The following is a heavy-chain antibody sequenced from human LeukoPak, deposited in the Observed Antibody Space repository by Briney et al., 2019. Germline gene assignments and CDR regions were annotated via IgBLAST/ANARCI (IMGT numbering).Heavy chain of an antibody. V-gene: IGHV4-30-2*01. J-gene: IGHJ4*02. Sequence: SETLSLTCTVSGGSISSGGYYWSWIRQPPGKGLEWIGCIYHSGSTYYNPSLKSRVTISVDRSKNQFSLKLSSVTAADTAVYYCARVRYGSGSQTFDYWGQGTLVTVSS. CDR3: ARVRYGSGSQTFDY. CDR2: IYHSGST. CDR1: GGSISSGGYY. D-gene: IGHD3-10*01.